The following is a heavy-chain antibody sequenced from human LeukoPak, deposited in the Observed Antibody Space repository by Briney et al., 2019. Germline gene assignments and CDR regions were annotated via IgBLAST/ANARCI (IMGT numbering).Heavy chain of an antibody. D-gene: IGHD4-17*01. CDR2: LMPLFGTA. Sequence: SVKVSCKTSGGTFNNSAISWVRQAPGQGLEWLGGLMPLFGTAGYAQKFQGRVTITKDESTRTVYLELTSLKADDTAVYYCARDVHGDYGSGWFDPWGQGTLVSVSS. V-gene: IGHV1-69*05. CDR1: GGTFNNSA. J-gene: IGHJ5*02. CDR3: ARDVHGDYGSGWFDP.